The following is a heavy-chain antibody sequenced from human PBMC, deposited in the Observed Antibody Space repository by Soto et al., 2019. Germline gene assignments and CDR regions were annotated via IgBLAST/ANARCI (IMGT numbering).Heavy chain of an antibody. J-gene: IGHJ4*02. CDR1: GGTFSSYT. V-gene: IGHV1-69*08. Sequence: QVQLVQSGAEVKKPGSSVKVSCKASGGTFSSYTISWVRQAPGQGLEWMGRIIPNLGIANYAQKFQGRVTITADKSTSTAYMELSSLRSEDTAVYYCAREDGEWEPRRYFDYWGQGTLVTVSS. CDR3: AREDGEWEPRRYFDY. CDR2: IIPNLGIA. D-gene: IGHD3-10*01.